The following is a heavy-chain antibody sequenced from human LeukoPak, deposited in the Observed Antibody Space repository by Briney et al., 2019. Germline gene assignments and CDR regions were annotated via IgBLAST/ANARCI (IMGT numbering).Heavy chain of an antibody. V-gene: IGHV4-34*01. Sequence: PSETLSLTCAVYGGSFSGYYWSWIRQPPGKGLEWIGEINHSGSTNYNPSLKSRVTISVDTSKNQFSLKLSSVTAADTAVYYCATGGRLSRTFDIWGQGTMVTVSS. CDR1: GGSFSGYY. CDR2: INHSGST. J-gene: IGHJ3*02. D-gene: IGHD3-16*02. CDR3: ATGGRLSRTFDI.